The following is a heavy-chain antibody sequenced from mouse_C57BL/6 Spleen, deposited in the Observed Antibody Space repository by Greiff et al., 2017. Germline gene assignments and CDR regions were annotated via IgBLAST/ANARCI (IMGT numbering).Heavy chain of an antibody. CDR3: ARGGAQAQAVYYFDY. CDR1: GYTFTSYW. CDR2: IYPGSGST. J-gene: IGHJ2*01. Sequence: QVQLKQPGAELVKPGASVKMSCKASGYTFTSYWITWVKQRPGQGLEWIGDIYPGSGSTNYNEKFKSKATLTVDTSSSTAYMQLSSRTSEDSAVYYCARGGAQAQAVYYFDYWGQGTTRTVSS. D-gene: IGHD3-2*02. V-gene: IGHV1-55*01.